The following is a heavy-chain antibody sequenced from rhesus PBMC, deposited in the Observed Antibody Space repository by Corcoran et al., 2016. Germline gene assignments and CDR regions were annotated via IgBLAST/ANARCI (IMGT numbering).Heavy chain of an antibody. D-gene: IGHD3-9*01. CDR3: ARDPYYEDDYGYYDY. CDR1: GGSISSNY. Sequence: QLQLQESGPGLVMPSETLSLTCAVSGGSISSNYWSWIRQPPGKGLEWIGRISGRGGRTDYNPSLKSRVTISTDTSKNQFSLKLSSVTAADTAVYYCARDPYYEDDYGYYDYWGQGVLVTVSS. CDR2: ISGRGGRT. J-gene: IGHJ4*01. V-gene: IGHV4-173*01.